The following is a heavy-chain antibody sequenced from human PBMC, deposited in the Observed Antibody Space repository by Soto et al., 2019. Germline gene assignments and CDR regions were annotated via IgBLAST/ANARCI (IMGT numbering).Heavy chain of an antibody. CDR3: ARGARTYYYDSSGYPY. Sequence: PGGSLRLSCAASGFTFSSYWMSWVRQAPGKGLEWVANIKQDGSEKYYVDSVKGRLTISRDNAKNSLYLQMNSLRAEDTAVYYCARGARTYYYDSSGYPYWGQGTLVTVSS. CDR2: IKQDGSEK. J-gene: IGHJ4*02. V-gene: IGHV3-7*03. D-gene: IGHD3-22*01. CDR1: GFTFSSYW.